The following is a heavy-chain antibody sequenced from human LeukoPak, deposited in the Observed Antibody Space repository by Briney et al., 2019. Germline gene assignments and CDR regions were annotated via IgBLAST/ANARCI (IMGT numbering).Heavy chain of an antibody. Sequence: GGSLRLSCAASGFTLSSYWMHWVRQGPGKGLVWVSRINSDGSSTTYADSVKGRFTISRDNAKNTLYLQMNSLRAEDTAVYYCARVIAAAGIFDYWGQGTLVTVSS. CDR1: GFTLSSYW. J-gene: IGHJ4*02. D-gene: IGHD6-13*01. CDR3: ARVIAAAGIFDY. CDR2: INSDGSST. V-gene: IGHV3-74*01.